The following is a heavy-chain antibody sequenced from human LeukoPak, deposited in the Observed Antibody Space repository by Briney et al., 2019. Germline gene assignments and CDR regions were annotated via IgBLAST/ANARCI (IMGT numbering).Heavy chain of an antibody. CDR3: ARGSITYYYDSTDYGYFDL. CDR1: GGSISSYY. D-gene: IGHD3-22*01. V-gene: IGHV4-59*01. CDR2: IYYSGST. J-gene: IGHJ2*01. Sequence: SETLSLTCTVSGGSISSYYWSWIRQPPGKGLEWIGYIYYSGSTNYNPSLKSRVTISVDTSKNQFSLKLSSVTAADTAVYYCARGSITYYYDSTDYGYFDLWGRGTLVTVSS.